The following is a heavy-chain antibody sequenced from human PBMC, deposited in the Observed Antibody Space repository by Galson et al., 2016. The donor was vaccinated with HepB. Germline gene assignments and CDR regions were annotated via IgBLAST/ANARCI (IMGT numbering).Heavy chain of an antibody. V-gene: IGHV3-21*06. CDR3: ARGDIRFLEWLGYYSDL. D-gene: IGHD3-3*01. CDR1: GFTFRSYS. CDR2: IDSKGEYR. Sequence: SLRLSCAGSGFTFRSYSINWVRQTPGKGLEWASSIDSKGEYRNYADSVKGRFTISRDNAKNSVYLQMNSLRAEDTALYYCARGDIRFLEWLGYYSDLWGRGTLVTVSS. J-gene: IGHJ2*01.